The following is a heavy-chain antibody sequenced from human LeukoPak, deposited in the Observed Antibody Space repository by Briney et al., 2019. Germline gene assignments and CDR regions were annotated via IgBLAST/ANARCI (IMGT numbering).Heavy chain of an antibody. J-gene: IGHJ4*02. CDR3: TRGLYSSSWLPFDH. Sequence: GGSLRLSCRASGFTFGDYGMSWVRQAPGKGLEWVGFIGGKASGGTSEYAASVKGRFTISRDDSKSIAYLQMNSLKTEDTAVYYCTRGLYSSSWLPFDHWGQGTLVTVSS. CDR2: IGGKASGGTS. D-gene: IGHD6-13*01. CDR1: GFTFGDYG. V-gene: IGHV3-49*04.